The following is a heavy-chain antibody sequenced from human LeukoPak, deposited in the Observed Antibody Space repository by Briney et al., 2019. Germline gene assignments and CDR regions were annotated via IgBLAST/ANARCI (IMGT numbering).Heavy chain of an antibody. CDR3: ARDPPAGYSYGYVFVY. V-gene: IGHV3-30-3*01. Sequence: GGSLRLSCAASGFTFSSYAMHWVRQAPGKGLEWVAVISYDGSNKYYADSVKGRFTISRDNAKNSLYLQMNSLRAEDTAVYYCARDPPAGYSYGYVFVYWGQGTLVTVSS. D-gene: IGHD5-18*01. J-gene: IGHJ4*02. CDR2: ISYDGSNK. CDR1: GFTFSSYA.